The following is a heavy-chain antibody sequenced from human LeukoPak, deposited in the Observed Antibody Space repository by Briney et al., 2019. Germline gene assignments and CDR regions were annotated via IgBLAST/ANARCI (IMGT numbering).Heavy chain of an antibody. CDR3: ARAHYWGESYPVLYYFDY. CDR2: ISAYNGNT. Sequence: ASVKVSCKASGYTFTSYGISWVRQAPRQGLEWMGWISAYNGNTNYAQKLQGRVTMTTDTSTSTAYMELRSLRSDDTAVYYCARAHYWGESYPVLYYFDYWGQGTLVTVSS. V-gene: IGHV1-18*01. J-gene: IGHJ4*02. CDR1: GYTFTSYG. D-gene: IGHD7-27*01.